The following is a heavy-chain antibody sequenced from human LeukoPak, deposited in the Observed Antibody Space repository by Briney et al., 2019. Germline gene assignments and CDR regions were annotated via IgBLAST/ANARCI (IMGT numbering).Heavy chain of an antibody. V-gene: IGHV4-4*07. CDR1: GGSISSYY. Sequence: SETLSLTCTVSGGSISSYYWSWIRQPAGKGLEWIGRIYTSGSTNYNPSLKSRVTISVDTSKNQSSLSLRFVTAADTAVYYCAGSGSYDFDYWGQGTLVTVSS. CDR2: IYTSGST. D-gene: IGHD1-26*01. J-gene: IGHJ4*02. CDR3: AGSGSYDFDY.